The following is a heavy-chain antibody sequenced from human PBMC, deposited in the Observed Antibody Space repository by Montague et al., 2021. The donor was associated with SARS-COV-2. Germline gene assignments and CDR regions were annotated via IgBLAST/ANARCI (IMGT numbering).Heavy chain of an antibody. D-gene: IGHD3-3*01. CDR2: IYSGVSST. Sequence: SLRLSWAASGFTFISYAMSWVRQAPGKGLEWVSVIYSGVSSTYYADSVKGRFTISRDNSKNTLYLQMNSLRAEDTAVYYCAKGGYSPLTIFGVVRSHYYFDYWGQGTLVTVSS. V-gene: IGHV3-23*03. CDR3: AKGGYSPLTIFGVVRSHYYFDY. CDR1: GFTFISYA. J-gene: IGHJ4*02.